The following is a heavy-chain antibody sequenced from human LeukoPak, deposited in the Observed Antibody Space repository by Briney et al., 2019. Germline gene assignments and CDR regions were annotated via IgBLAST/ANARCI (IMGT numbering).Heavy chain of an antibody. CDR3: ARDRTGIAAALFDY. Sequence: GASVKVSCKASGYTFTGYYMHWVRQAPGQGLEWMGWINPNSGGTNYAQKFQGRVTMTRDTSISTAYMELSRLRSDDTAVYYCARDRTGIAAALFDYWGQGTLVTVSS. D-gene: IGHD6-13*01. CDR2: INPNSGGT. V-gene: IGHV1-2*02. CDR1: GYTFTGYY. J-gene: IGHJ4*02.